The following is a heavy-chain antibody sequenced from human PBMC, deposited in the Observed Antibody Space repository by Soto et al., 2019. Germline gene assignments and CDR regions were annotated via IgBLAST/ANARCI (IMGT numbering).Heavy chain of an antibody. D-gene: IGHD6-13*01. V-gene: IGHV1-46*01. J-gene: IGHJ5*02. CDR1: GYTSTSYY. CDR3: ARDLAAAGLEPYNWFDP. CDR2: INPSGGST. Sequence: ASVKVSCKASGYTSTSYYMHWVRQAPGQGLEWMGIINPSGGSTSYAQKFQGRVTMTRDTSTSTVYMELSSLRSEDTAVYYCARDLAAAGLEPYNWFDPWGQGTLVTVSS.